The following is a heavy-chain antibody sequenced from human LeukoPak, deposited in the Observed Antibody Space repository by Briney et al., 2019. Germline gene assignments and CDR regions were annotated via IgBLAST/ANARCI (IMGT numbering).Heavy chain of an antibody. CDR1: GFSLSSYD. CDR3: ERARGGTSSYMDV. V-gene: IGHV3-13*01. D-gene: IGHD1-26*01. J-gene: IGHJ6*03. CDR2: VGTAGES. Sequence: GGSLRLPCAASGFSLSSYDMQWVRLPAGKGLECVSAVGTAGESYYLGSVKGRFTIYRDDAKNSFYLQMNRLRGGDTAVYYCERARGGTSSYMDVWGKGTTVIVSS.